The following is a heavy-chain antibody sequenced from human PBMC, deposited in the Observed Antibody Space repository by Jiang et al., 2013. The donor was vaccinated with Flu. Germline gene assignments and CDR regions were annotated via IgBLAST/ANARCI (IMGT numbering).Heavy chain of an antibody. CDR2: IYWDDDQ. Sequence: KPTQTLTLTCTGSGFSVSTSGVGVGWIRQPPGKALEWVSIIYWDDDQRYRPSLKNRLTITRAASKNQVMLFLSDLEPADTATYYCAHTPKPRLGVYYFDYWGQGIPVTVSS. J-gene: IGHJ4*02. D-gene: IGHD3-16*01. V-gene: IGHV2-5*02. CDR3: AHTPKPRLGVYYFDY. CDR1: GFSVSTSGVG.